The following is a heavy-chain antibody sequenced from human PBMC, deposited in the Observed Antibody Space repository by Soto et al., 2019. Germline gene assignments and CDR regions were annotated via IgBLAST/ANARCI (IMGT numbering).Heavy chain of an antibody. V-gene: IGHV1-69*02. Sequence: SVKVSCKASGGTFSSYTISWVRQAPGQGLEWMGRIIPILGIANYAQKFQGRVTITADKSTSTAYMELSSLRSEDTAVYYCARSREYSSSSGFDYWGQGTLVTVSS. CDR1: GGTFSSYT. CDR3: ARSREYSSSSGFDY. CDR2: IIPILGIA. J-gene: IGHJ4*02. D-gene: IGHD6-6*01.